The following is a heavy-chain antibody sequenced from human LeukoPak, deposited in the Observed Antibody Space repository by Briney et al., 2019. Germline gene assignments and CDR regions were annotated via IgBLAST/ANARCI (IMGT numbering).Heavy chain of an antibody. J-gene: IGHJ3*02. V-gene: IGHV3-49*03. CDR2: IRGKAYGGTT. CDR3: TRDQVWGAFDI. Sequence: GGSLRLSCTASGFTFGDYAMSWFRQAPGKGLEWVGFIRGKAYGGTTEYAASVKGRFTISRDDSKSIAYLQMNSLKTEDTAVYYCTRDQVWGAFDIWGQGTMVTVSS. CDR1: GFTFGDYA. D-gene: IGHD3-16*01.